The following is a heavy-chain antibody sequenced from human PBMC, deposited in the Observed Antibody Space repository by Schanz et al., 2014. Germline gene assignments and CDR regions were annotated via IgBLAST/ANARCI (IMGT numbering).Heavy chain of an antibody. V-gene: IGHV1-46*04. Sequence: QVQLVQSGAEVKKPGASVKVSCKAAGNTFTTYYMHWVRQAPGQGLEWMGVINPSGRSTTYAQKLQGRLTMTRDTSTSTLYMELSSLRYDDTAVYYCARGRSDQLLYPEMDYWGQGTLVTVSS. J-gene: IGHJ4*02. CDR1: GNTFTTYY. D-gene: IGHD2-2*02. CDR3: ARGRSDQLLYPEMDY. CDR2: INPSGRST.